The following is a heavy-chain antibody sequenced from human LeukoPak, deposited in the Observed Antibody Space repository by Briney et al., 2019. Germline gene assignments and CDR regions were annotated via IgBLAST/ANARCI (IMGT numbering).Heavy chain of an antibody. CDR2: MNPNSGNI. CDR1: GYTFTSYD. Sequence: ASVKVSCKASGYTFTSYDINWVRQATGQGLEWMGWMNPNSGNIGYAQKFQGRVTMTRNTSISTAYMELSSLRSEDTAVYYCARGPAGSEIILGYFQHWGQGTLVTVSS. CDR3: ARGPAGSEIILGYFQH. V-gene: IGHV1-8*01. D-gene: IGHD3-10*01. J-gene: IGHJ1*01.